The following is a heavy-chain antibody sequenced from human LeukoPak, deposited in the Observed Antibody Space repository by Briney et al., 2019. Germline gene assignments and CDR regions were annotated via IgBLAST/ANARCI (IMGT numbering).Heavy chain of an antibody. Sequence: GSLRLSCEDSGFTFRSYEMNWVRQAPGKGLEWIGEINHSGSTNYNPSLKSRVTISVDTSKNQFSLKLSSVTAADTAVYYCARFGSSSPLDDYWGQGTLVTVSS. D-gene: IGHD2-2*01. CDR2: INHSGST. CDR1: GFTFRSYE. J-gene: IGHJ4*02. CDR3: ARFGSSSPLDDY. V-gene: IGHV4-34*01.